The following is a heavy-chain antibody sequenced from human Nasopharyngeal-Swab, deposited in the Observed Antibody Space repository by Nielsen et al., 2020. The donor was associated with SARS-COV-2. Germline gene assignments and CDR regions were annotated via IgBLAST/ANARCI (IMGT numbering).Heavy chain of an antibody. CDR1: GFTFSPYN. Sequence: GGSLRLSCAASGFTFSPYNMNWVRQAPGKGLEWVSSISSSSTYIYYADSVKGRFTIPIDNAKNPLYLQMNSLRAEDTAVYYCARDGFDYDFWSAYFMDVWGQGTTVTVSS. J-gene: IGHJ6*02. V-gene: IGHV3-21*01. D-gene: IGHD3-3*01. CDR3: ARDGFDYDFWSAYFMDV. CDR2: ISSSSTYI.